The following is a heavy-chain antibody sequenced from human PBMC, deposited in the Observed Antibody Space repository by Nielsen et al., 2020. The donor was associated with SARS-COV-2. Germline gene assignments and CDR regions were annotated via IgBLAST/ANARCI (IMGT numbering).Heavy chain of an antibody. CDR2: IGTAGDT. V-gene: IGHV3-13*04. CDR1: GFTFSSYD. CDR3: ARVDSSGVFDY. Sequence: GESLKISCAASGFTFSSYDMHWVRQATGKGLEWVSAIGTAGDTYYPGSVKGRFTISRENAKNSLYLQMNSLRAGDTAVYYCARVDSSGVFDYWGQGTLVTVSS. D-gene: IGHD6-19*01. J-gene: IGHJ4*02.